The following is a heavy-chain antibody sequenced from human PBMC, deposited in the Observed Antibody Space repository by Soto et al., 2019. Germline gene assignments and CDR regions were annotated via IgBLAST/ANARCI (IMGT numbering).Heavy chain of an antibody. CDR2: IYYSGST. D-gene: IGHD4-17*01. V-gene: IGHV4-59*01. CDR3: ARGVDDYGYYVFPIDY. Sequence: QVQLQESGPGLVKPSETLSLTCTVSGGSISSYYWSWIRQPPGKGLEWIGYIYYSGSTNYNPSLKIRVPITVDTSKHQFALKLSSVTAADTAVYYCARGVDDYGYYVFPIDYWGQGTLVTVSS. CDR1: GGSISSYY. J-gene: IGHJ4*02.